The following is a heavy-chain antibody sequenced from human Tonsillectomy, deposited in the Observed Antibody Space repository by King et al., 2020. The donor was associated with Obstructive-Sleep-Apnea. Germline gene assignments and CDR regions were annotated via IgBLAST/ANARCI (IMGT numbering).Heavy chain of an antibody. V-gene: IGHV3-11*06. CDR3: ARDWGPYCSGGSCYNGLDY. CDR2: ISSSSSYT. CDR1: VFTFTDYY. Sequence: VQLVESGGGLVKPGGSLRLSCAASVFTFTDYYMSWIRPAPGKGREWVSYISSSSSYTNYADSVKVRFTISRDNAKTSLSLQMNSLRAEDTAVYYCARDWGPYCSGGSCYNGLDYWGQGTLVTVSS. J-gene: IGHJ4*02. D-gene: IGHD2-15*01.